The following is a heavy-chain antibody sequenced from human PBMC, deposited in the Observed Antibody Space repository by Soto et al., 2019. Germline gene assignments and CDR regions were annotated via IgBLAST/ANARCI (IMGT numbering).Heavy chain of an antibody. V-gene: IGHV3-23*01. J-gene: IGHJ4*02. Sequence: PGGSLRLSCAASGFTFSSYAMSWVRQAPGRGLEWVSIISGNGGSTYYAASVKGRFTISRDNTKNTLNLQMDSLTAEDTAVYYCAKGSEFSNSYTLDFDFWGQGALVTVSS. CDR2: ISGNGGST. CDR3: AKGSEFSNSYTLDFDF. D-gene: IGHD6-6*01. CDR1: GFTFSSYA.